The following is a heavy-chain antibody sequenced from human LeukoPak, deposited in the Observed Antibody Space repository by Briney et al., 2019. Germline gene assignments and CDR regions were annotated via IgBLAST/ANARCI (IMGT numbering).Heavy chain of an antibody. Sequence: ASVKVSCKASGYTFTGYYMHWVRQAPGQGLEWMGRINPNSGGTNYAQKFQGRVTMTRDTSISTAYMELSRLRSDDTAVYYCEGAIRYFDWLPYYYYGMDVWGQGTTVTVSS. CDR3: EGAIRYFDWLPYYYYGMDV. V-gene: IGHV1-2*06. CDR1: GYTFTGYY. CDR2: INPNSGGT. J-gene: IGHJ6*02. D-gene: IGHD3-9*01.